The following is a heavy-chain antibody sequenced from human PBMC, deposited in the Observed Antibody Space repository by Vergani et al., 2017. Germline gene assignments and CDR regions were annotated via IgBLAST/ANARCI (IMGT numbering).Heavy chain of an antibody. D-gene: IGHD3-3*01. Sequence: VQLLESGGGLVQPGGSLRLSCAASGFTFSSYSMSWVRQAPGKGLEWVSAISGSGGSTYYADSVKGRFTISRDNSKNTLYLQMNSLRAEDTAVYYCEKESHDFGSGYYVEWFDPGGQGTLVTVSS. CDR1: GFTFSSYS. CDR3: EKESHDFGSGYYVEWFDP. V-gene: IGHV3-23*01. J-gene: IGHJ5*02. CDR2: ISGSGGST.